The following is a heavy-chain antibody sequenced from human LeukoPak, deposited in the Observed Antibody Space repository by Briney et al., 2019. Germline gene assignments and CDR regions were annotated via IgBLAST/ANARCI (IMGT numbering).Heavy chain of an antibody. CDR3: ARALPGRYYYYMDV. CDR2: INHSGST. V-gene: IGHV4-34*01. J-gene: IGHJ6*03. D-gene: IGHD3-10*01. Sequence: SETLSLTCAVYGGSFSGYYWSWIRQPPGKGLEWIGEINHSGSTNYNPSLKSRVTISVDTSKNQCSLKLSSVTAADTAVYYCARALPGRYYYYMDVWGKGTTVTVSS. CDR1: GGSFSGYY.